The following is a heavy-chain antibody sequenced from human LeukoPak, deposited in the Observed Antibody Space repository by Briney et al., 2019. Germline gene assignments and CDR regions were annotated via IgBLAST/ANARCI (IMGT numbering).Heavy chain of an antibody. J-gene: IGHJ5*02. V-gene: IGHV4-34*01. CDR1: GGSFSGYY. Sequence: SETLSLTCAAYGGSFSGYYWSWIRQPPGKGLEWIGEINHSGSTNYNPSLKSRVTISVDTSKNQFSLKLSSVTAADTAVYYCARGQGNYYNEENWFDPWGQGTLVTVSS. CDR2: INHSGST. CDR3: ARGQGNYYNEENWFDP. D-gene: IGHD3-22*01.